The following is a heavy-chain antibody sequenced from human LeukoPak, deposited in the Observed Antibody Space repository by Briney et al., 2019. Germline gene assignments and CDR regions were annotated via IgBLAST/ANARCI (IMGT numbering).Heavy chain of an antibody. CDR1: VGSISSYY. CDR2: ISSSGST. J-gene: IGHJ5*02. Sequence: SETLSLTCTVSVGSISSYYWSWIRQPAGKGLEWIGRISSSGSTNYNPSLKSRVTISVDTSKNQFSLKLSSVTAADTAVYYCARAVVAVAGWFFDPWGQGTLVTVSS. D-gene: IGHD6-19*01. V-gene: IGHV4-4*07. CDR3: ARAVVAVAGWFFDP.